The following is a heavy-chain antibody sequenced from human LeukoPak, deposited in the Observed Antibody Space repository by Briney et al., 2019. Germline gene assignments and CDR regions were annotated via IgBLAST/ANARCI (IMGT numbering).Heavy chain of an antibody. CDR2: ISYDGSNK. CDR1: GFTFSSYA. V-gene: IGHV3-30-3*01. CDR3: ARAGGSYYPTFDY. J-gene: IGHJ4*02. D-gene: IGHD1-26*01. Sequence: GGSLRLSCAASGFTFSSYAMHWVRQAPGKGLEWVAVISYDGSNKYYADSVKGRFTISRDNSKNTLYPQMNSLRAEDTAVYYCARAGGSYYPTFDYWGQGTLVTVSS.